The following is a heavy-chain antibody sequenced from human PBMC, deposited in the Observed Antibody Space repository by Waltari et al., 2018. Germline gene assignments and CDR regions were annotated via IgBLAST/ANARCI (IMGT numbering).Heavy chain of an antibody. CDR3: ARAVYGMDD. CDR2: IDTNTENT. Sequence: QVQLVQSGSELKQTGASVEFSFNAYGYTLTSFGMSWVRQAPGRGLEWVGLIDTNTENTVYGQGFTGRFVFSFDASVSTAYLEISSLKAEDSALYYCARAVYGMDDWGQGTTVIVSS. J-gene: IGHJ6*02. V-gene: IGHV7-4-1*02. CDR1: GYTLTSFG.